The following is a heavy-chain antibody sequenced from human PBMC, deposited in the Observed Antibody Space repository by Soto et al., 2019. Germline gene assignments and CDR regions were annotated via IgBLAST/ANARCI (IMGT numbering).Heavy chain of an antibody. Sequence: QLQLQESGPGLVKPSETLSLTCSVSGDSINSDKYYWGWIRQPPGKGLEWIGSIYYRGHTYYNPSIQTRVTISIDKSKSQFSLKLTSVTAADSAVYFCARLEGLATISYYFDFWGQGALVTVAS. CDR1: GDSINSDKYY. V-gene: IGHV4-39*01. CDR2: IYYRGHT. D-gene: IGHD3-9*01. J-gene: IGHJ4*02. CDR3: ARLEGLATISYYFDF.